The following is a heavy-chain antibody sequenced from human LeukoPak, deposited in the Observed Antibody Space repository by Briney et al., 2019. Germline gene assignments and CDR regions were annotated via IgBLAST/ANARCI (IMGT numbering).Heavy chain of an antibody. D-gene: IGHD6-13*01. CDR3: ARGLLVYGPSDAFDI. V-gene: IGHV4-59*01. J-gene: IGHJ3*02. Sequence: PSETLSLTCTVSDDSISSYYWSWIRQPPGKGLEWIGYIYSSGSTNYNPSLKSRVTISVDTSKNQFSLKLSSVTAADTAVYYCARGLLVYGPSDAFDIWGQGTMLCVCS. CDR1: DDSISSYY. CDR2: IYSSGST.